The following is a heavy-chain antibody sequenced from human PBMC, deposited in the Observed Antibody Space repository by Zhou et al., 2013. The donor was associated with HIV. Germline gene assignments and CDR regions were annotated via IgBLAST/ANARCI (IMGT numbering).Heavy chain of an antibody. D-gene: IGHD2-21*01. CDR3: ARGIVVVLAYDAFDI. V-gene: IGHV1-46*01. CDR1: GYTFTRYS. J-gene: IGHJ3*02. CDR2: INPSGGST. Sequence: QVHLVQSGAEVKKPGASVKVSCKASGYTFTRYSVHWVRQAPGQGPEWMGIINPSGGSTSYAQKFQGRVTMTRDTSTSTVYMELSSLRSEDTAVYYCARGIVVVLAYDAFDIWGQGTVVTVSS.